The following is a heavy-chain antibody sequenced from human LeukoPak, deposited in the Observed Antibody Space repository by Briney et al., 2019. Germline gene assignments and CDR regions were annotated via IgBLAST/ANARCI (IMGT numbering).Heavy chain of an antibody. CDR1: GGSISSSSYY. CDR3: ARVAPRYGGNSGFDY. Sequence: KTSETLSLTCTVSGGSISSSSYYWSWIRQPPGKGLEWIGYIYYSGSTNYNPSLKSRVTISVDTSKNQFSLKLSSVTAADTAVYYCARVAPRYGGNSGFDYWGQGTLVTVSS. V-gene: IGHV4-61*01. CDR2: IYYSGST. J-gene: IGHJ4*02. D-gene: IGHD4-23*01.